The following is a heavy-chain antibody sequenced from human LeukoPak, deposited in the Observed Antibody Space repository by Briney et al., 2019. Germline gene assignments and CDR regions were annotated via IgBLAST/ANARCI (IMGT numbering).Heavy chain of an antibody. CDR2: IHYNGAT. D-gene: IGHD2-8*01. Sequence: SETLSLTCTVSGGSISSSAYYWGWIRQPPGKGLEWIGAIHYNGATYYNPSLKSRVTISVDKSKNQFSLKLSSVTAADTAVYYCASRPNLYCSHGVCYISDYWGQGTLVTVSS. J-gene: IGHJ4*02. V-gene: IGHV4-39*07. CDR1: GGSISSSAYY. CDR3: ASRPNLYCSHGVCYISDY.